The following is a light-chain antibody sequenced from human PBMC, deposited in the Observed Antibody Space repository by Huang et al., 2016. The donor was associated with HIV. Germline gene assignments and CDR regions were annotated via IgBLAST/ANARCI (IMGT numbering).Light chain of an antibody. Sequence: EIVLTQSSGTLSLYPGERATVSCRASQSVSSSYLAWYQQKPGQAPRLLIYGASSRDTGIPDRFSGSGSGTDFTLTISRLEPEDFAVYYCQQYGSSPWTFGQGTKVEIK. CDR2: GAS. J-gene: IGKJ1*01. CDR3: QQYGSSPWT. CDR1: QSVSSSY. V-gene: IGKV3-20*01.